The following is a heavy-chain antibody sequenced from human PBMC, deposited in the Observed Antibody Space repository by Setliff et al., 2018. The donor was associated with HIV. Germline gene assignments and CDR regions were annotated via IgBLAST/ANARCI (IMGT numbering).Heavy chain of an antibody. CDR1: NGSINDYY. CDR3: AMHFFTTSWYSGTYWYFDL. CDR2: TYNSENI. V-gene: IGHV4-59*12. Sequence: KPSETLSLTCSMSNGSINDYYWSWIRQSPGKGLEWIGSTYNSENINYNPSLKSRVTVSVDTSKNQFSLRLTSVTAADTAVYFCAMHFFTTSWYSGTYWYFDLWGRGTLVTVSS. D-gene: IGHD2-15*01. J-gene: IGHJ2*01.